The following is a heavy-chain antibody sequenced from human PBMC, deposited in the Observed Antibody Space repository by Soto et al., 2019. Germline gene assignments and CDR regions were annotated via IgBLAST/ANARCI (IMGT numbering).Heavy chain of an antibody. V-gene: IGHV4-31*03. Sequence: QVQLQESGPGLVKPSQTLSLTCTVSGGSISSGGYYWSWIRQHPGKGLEWIGYIYYSGSTYYNPSLERRATISVDTSKNQFSLKLSSVTAADTAVYYCARELRFGEDYYGMDVWGQGTTVTVSS. D-gene: IGHD3-10*01. CDR2: IYYSGST. J-gene: IGHJ6*02. CDR1: GGSISSGGYY. CDR3: ARELRFGEDYYGMDV.